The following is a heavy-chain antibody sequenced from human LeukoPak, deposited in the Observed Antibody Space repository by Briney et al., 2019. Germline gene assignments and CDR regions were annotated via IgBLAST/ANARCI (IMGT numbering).Heavy chain of an antibody. CDR1: GGSISSGGYY. CDR3: ARVWNLYSNWSVHFDY. Sequence: SETLSLTCTVSGGSISSGGYYWSWIRQHPGKGLEWIGYIYYSGSTYYNPSLKSRVTISVDTSKNQFSLKLSSVTAADTAVYYCARVWNLYSNWSVHFDYWGQGTLVTVSS. D-gene: IGHD4-11*01. V-gene: IGHV4-31*03. J-gene: IGHJ4*02. CDR2: IYYSGST.